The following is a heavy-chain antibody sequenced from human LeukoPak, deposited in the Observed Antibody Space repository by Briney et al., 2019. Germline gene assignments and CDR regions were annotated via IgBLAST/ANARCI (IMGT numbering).Heavy chain of an antibody. V-gene: IGHV3-64D*06. Sequence: GGSLRLSCSASGFTFSSYAMHWVRQAPGQGVEFVSAISSNGGSTRSADSVKGRFTFSRDNSKNTLYLPVSSLRSEDTAVYYCVKDLSGSIYAFDIWGQGTMVTVSS. CDR1: GFTFSSYA. D-gene: IGHD1-26*01. J-gene: IGHJ3*02. CDR2: ISSNGGST. CDR3: VKDLSGSIYAFDI.